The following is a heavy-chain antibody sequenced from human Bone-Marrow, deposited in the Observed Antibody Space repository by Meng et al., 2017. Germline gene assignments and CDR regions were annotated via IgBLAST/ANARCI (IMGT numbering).Heavy chain of an antibody. V-gene: IGHV3-21*01. CDR1: GFTFSNYS. J-gene: IGHJ5*02. CDR2: ISSSSSYI. Sequence: GESLKISCAASGFTFSNYSMNWVRQAPGKGLEWVSSISSSSSYIYYADSVKGRFTISKDNAKNSLYMQMNSLRAEDAAVYYCARESPYYDILTPKNWFDPWGQGTLVTVSS. D-gene: IGHD3-9*01. CDR3: ARESPYYDILTPKNWFDP.